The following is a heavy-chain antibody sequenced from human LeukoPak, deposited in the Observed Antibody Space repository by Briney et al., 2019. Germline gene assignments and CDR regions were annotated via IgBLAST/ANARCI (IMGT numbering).Heavy chain of an antibody. CDR1: GFIFNNYA. CDR2: ISWNSGSI. D-gene: IGHD3-16*01. J-gene: IGHJ4*02. CDR3: AKCTDDYVWGSYFGPFDY. V-gene: IGHV3-9*01. Sequence: GGSLRLSCAGSGFIFNNYAMHWVRQPPGKGLEWVSGISWNSGSIDYADSVKGRFTISRDNAKNSLYLQMNSLRAEDTAVYYCAKCTDDYVWGSYFGPFDYWGQGTLVTVSS.